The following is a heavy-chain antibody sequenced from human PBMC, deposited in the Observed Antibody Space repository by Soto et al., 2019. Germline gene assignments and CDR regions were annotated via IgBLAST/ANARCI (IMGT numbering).Heavy chain of an antibody. CDR3: AKFSATSIFDISSAHDY. CDR2: ISGSGGSA. CDR1: GFTFSNYA. J-gene: IGHJ4*02. V-gene: IGHV3-23*01. D-gene: IGHD3-3*01. Sequence: GGSLRLSCAASGFTFSNYAMTWVRQAPGKGLEWVSAISGSGGSAYYADSVKGRFTVSRYNSKKTLYLQMNSLRAEDTAIYYCAKFSATSIFDISSAHDYWGKGTRVTVSS.